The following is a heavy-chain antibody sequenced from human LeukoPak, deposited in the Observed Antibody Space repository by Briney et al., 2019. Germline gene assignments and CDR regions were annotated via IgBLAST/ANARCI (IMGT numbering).Heavy chain of an antibody. CDR1: GITFSTYS. Sequence: GGSLRLSCVASGITFSTYSMNWVRQAPGKGLEWVSSISSRNNYIYYADSVKGRFTISRDNAKNSLYLQMNSLRVEDTAVYYCAKDGYDFWSGFPPSDYFDHWGQGTLVTVSS. V-gene: IGHV3-21*01. CDR2: ISSRNNYI. D-gene: IGHD3-3*01. J-gene: IGHJ4*02. CDR3: AKDGYDFWSGFPPSDYFDH.